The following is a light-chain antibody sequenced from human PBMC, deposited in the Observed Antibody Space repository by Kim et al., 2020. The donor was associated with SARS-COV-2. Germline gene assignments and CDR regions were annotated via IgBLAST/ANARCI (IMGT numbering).Light chain of an antibody. CDR3: ATWDVTLNGWV. V-gene: IGLV1-44*01. CDR1: GSNVGRHF. CDR2: NDN. J-gene: IGLJ3*02. Sequence: GQGVTVSCSGSGSNVGRHFVNWYQQRPGTAPKVFIYNDNQRPSGVPDRFSGSRSGTSASLAISGLQSEDEADYYCATWDVTLNGWVFGGGTKLTVL.